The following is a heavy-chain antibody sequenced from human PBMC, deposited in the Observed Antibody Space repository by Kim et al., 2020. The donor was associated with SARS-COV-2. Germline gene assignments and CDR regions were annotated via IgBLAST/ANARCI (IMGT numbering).Heavy chain of an antibody. CDR3: ARRSYYYYYMDV. Sequence: YAEKCQGRLTMTRDTSKSTVYRELSSLRSEDTAVYYCARRSYYYYYMDVWGKGTTVTVSS. V-gene: IGHV1-46*01. J-gene: IGHJ6*03.